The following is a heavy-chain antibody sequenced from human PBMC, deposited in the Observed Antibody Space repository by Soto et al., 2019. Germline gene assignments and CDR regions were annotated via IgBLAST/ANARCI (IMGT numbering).Heavy chain of an antibody. J-gene: IGHJ5*02. CDR2: IGTAGDT. Sequence: GGSLRLSCTASGFTFSSYDMHWVRQATGKGLEWVSAIGTAGDTYYPGSVKGRFTISRENAKNSLYLQMNSLRAGDTAVYYCARGDDSSSSRNWFDPWGHGTLVTVSS. D-gene: IGHD6-6*01. CDR3: ARGDDSSSSRNWFDP. CDR1: GFTFSSYD. V-gene: IGHV3-13*01.